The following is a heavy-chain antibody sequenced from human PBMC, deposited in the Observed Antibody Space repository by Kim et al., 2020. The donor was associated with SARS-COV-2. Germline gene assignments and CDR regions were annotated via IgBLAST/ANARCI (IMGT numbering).Heavy chain of an antibody. CDR3: ARDGRFLEWSYIDY. J-gene: IGHJ4*02. V-gene: IGHV3-33*01. D-gene: IGHD3-3*01. Sequence: AGSVKGRFTISRDNSRNTLYLQMNSLRAEDTAVYYCARDGRFLEWSYIDYWGQGTLVTVSS.